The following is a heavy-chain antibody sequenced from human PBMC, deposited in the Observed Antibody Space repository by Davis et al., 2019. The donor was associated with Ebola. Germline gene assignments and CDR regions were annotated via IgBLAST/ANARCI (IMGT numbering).Heavy chain of an antibody. CDR3: ARAQFPTTSDH. V-gene: IGHV1-18*01. Sequence: ASVKVSCKTSGYIFTSYAINWVRQAPGQRLEWMGWISAYNGNTNYAQKLQGRVIMASDTATTTAYMEVGSLRSDDTAVYYCARAQFPTTSDHWGQGTLVTVSS. J-gene: IGHJ4*02. CDR2: ISAYNGNT. CDR1: GYIFTSYA. D-gene: IGHD1-1*01.